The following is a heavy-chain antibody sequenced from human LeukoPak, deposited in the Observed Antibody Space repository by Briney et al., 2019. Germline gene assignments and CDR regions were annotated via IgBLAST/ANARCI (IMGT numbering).Heavy chain of an antibody. CDR1: GFTFDDYA. V-gene: IGHV3-9*01. Sequence: HPGRSLRLSCAASGFTFDDYAMHWVRQAPGKGLEWVSGISWNSGSIGYADSVKGRFTISRDNAKNSLYLQMNSLRAEDTALYYCAKEGYGSGSYYNQDAFGIWGQGTMVTVSS. J-gene: IGHJ3*02. CDR2: ISWNSGSI. D-gene: IGHD3-10*01. CDR3: AKEGYGSGSYYNQDAFGI.